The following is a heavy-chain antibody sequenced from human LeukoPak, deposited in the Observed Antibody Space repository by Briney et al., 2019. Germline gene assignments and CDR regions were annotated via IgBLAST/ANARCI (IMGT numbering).Heavy chain of an antibody. CDR3: AREGKGIAAGCYFDY. CDR2: IKQDGSEK. Sequence: PGGSLRLSCAASGFTFSSYWMSWVRQAPGKGLEWVANIKQDGSEKYYVDSVKGRFTISRDDAKNSLYLQMNSLRAEDTAVYYCAREGKGIAAGCYFDYWGQGTLVTVSS. CDR1: GFTFSSYW. D-gene: IGHD6-13*01. J-gene: IGHJ4*02. V-gene: IGHV3-7*01.